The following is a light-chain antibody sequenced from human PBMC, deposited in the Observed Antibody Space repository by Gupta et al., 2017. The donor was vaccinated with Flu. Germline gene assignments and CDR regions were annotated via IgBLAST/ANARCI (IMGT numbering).Light chain of an antibody. CDR3: SSYTSSSTL. Sequence: QSALTQPASVSGSPGQSLTIPCTGTSSDVGGYNYVSWYQQHPGKAPKLMIYEVSNRPSGVSNRFSGSKSGNTASLTISGLQAEDEADYYCSSYTSSSTLFGGGTKLTVL. J-gene: IGLJ2*01. CDR1: SSDVGGYNY. V-gene: IGLV2-14*01. CDR2: EVS.